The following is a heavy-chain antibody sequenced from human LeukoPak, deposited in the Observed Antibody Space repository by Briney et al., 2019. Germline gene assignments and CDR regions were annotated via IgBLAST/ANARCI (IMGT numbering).Heavy chain of an antibody. CDR2: INHNGNVN. CDR3: ARGGGLDV. CDR1: GFTFSSYA. Sequence: GGSLRLSCAASGFTFSSYAMSWVRQAPGKGLEWVASINHNGNVNYYVDSVKGRFTISRDNAKNSLYLQMSNLRAEDTAVYFCARGGGLDVWGQGATVTVSS. J-gene: IGHJ6*02. D-gene: IGHD3-16*01. V-gene: IGHV3-7*03.